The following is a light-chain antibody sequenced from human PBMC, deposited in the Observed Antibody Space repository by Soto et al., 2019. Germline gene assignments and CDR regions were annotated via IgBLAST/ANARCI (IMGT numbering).Light chain of an antibody. V-gene: IGKV3-11*01. CDR1: QSLNSY. CDR3: QQRRDWPLT. Sequence: EIVLTQSPATLSLSPGERATLSCRASQSLNSYLAWFQQKPGQAPRLLIYDASNRATDIPARFSGSGSGTDFTLTISSLEPADFAVYYCQQRRDWPLTFGGGTKVELK. J-gene: IGKJ4*01. CDR2: DAS.